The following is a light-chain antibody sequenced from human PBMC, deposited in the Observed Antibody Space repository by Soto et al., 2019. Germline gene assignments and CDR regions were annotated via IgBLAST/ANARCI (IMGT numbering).Light chain of an antibody. CDR3: ATCDDSLNGLWV. V-gene: IGLV1-44*01. CDR2: SNN. Sequence: QLVLTQPPSASGTPGQRVTISCSGSSSNIGNNIVNWYQQLPGTAPKLLVYSNNQRPSGVPDRFSGSKSGTSASLAISGLQSEDEADYYCATCDDSLNGLWVFGGGTKLTVL. J-gene: IGLJ3*02. CDR1: SSNIGNNI.